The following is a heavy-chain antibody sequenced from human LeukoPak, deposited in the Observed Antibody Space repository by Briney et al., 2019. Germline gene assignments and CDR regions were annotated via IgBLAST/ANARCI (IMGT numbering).Heavy chain of an antibody. CDR2: IYHSGTT. CDR1: GYSITSSSW. V-gene: IGHV4-28*01. CDR3: ARHVTTVTFFDF. D-gene: IGHD4-11*01. J-gene: IGHJ4*02. Sequence: SETLSLTCAVSGYSITSSSWWGWIRQPPGKGLEWIGYIYHSGTTYYNPSLKSRLTISEDTSKNQFSLKLSSVTAADTAVYFCARHVTTVTFFDFWGQGTLVTVSS.